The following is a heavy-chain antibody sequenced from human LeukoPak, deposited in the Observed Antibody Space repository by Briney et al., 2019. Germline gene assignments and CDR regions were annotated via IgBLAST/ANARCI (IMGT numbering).Heavy chain of an antibody. CDR1: GFTFSSYS. Sequence: GGSLRLSCAASGFTFSSYSMNWVRQAPGKGLEWVSSISSSSSYIYYADSVKGRFTISRDNAKNSLYLQMNSLRAEDTAVYYCARPSGASLLTVVWSYWGQGTLVTVSS. D-gene: IGHD3-9*01. CDR3: ARPSGASLLTVVWSY. V-gene: IGHV3-21*01. J-gene: IGHJ4*02. CDR2: ISSSSSYI.